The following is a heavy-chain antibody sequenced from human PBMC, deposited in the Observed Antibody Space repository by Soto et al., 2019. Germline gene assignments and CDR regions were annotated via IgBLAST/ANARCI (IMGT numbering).Heavy chain of an antibody. CDR3: ARDLGGSSRYDGFDI. CDR2: VFYSGSA. Sequence: SETLSLTCTVSGGSISRGDYYWSWIRQPPGKGLEWVGYVFYSGSARYNPSLTSRVTISQDTAKNQFSLKVTSVTPADTAVYYCARDLGGSSRYDGFDIWGQGTMVTV. V-gene: IGHV4-61*08. CDR1: GGSISRGDYY. D-gene: IGHD5-12*01. J-gene: IGHJ3*02.